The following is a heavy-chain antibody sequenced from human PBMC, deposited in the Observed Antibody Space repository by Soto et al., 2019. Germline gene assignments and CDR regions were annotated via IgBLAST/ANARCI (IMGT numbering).Heavy chain of an antibody. CDR1: GFSLSTSEVG. Sequence: QITLRESGPTLVKPTQTLTLTCTFSGFSLSTSEVGVGWFRQPPGKALEWLALIYWVDDKRYSPSLKSRLTITKDTSKNRVVLTMTNMDPVDTATYYCAHRFDWYYFNQWGQGTLVTVSS. J-gene: IGHJ4*02. CDR3: AHRFDWYYFNQ. D-gene: IGHD3-9*01. V-gene: IGHV2-5*02. CDR2: IYWVDDK.